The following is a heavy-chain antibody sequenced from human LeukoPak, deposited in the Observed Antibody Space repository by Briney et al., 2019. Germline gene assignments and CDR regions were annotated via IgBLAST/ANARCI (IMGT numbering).Heavy chain of an antibody. V-gene: IGHV3-66*01. J-gene: IGHJ3*02. D-gene: IGHD3-10*01. CDR2: IYSGGST. CDR3: ASLWGSLPGAFDI. Sequence: GGSLRLSCAASGFTVSSNYMSWVRQAPGKGLGWVSAIYSGGSTYYADSVKGRFTISRDNSKNTLYLQMNSLRAEDTAVYYCASLWGSLPGAFDIWGQGTMVTVSS. CDR1: GFTVSSNY.